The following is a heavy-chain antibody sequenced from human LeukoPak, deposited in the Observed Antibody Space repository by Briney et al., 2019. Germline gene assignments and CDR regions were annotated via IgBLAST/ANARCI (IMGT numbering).Heavy chain of an antibody. Sequence: GGSLRLSCAASGFTFSGYWMSWVRQAPGKGLELVANIKQDGSEKYYVDSVKGRFTISRDNAKNSLYLQMNSLRVEDMAVYYCARPAIMMATIPTGAFDIRGQGTMVTVSS. D-gene: IGHD5-24*01. CDR1: GFTFSGYW. J-gene: IGHJ3*02. CDR3: ARPAIMMATIPTGAFDI. CDR2: IKQDGSEK. V-gene: IGHV3-7*01.